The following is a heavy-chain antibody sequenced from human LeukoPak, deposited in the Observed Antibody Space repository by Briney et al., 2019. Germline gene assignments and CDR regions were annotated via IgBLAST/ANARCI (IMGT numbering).Heavy chain of an antibody. CDR1: GGSISSGGYS. V-gene: IGHV4-30-2*01. CDR2: IYHSGNT. CDR3: ARGGDSSGFYYYFDY. J-gene: IGHJ4*02. Sequence: SETLSLTCTVSGGSISSGGYSWSWIRQPPGKDLEWIGYIYHSGNTYYNPSLKSRVTISVDRSKNQSSLKLTSVTAADTAVYYCARGGDSSGFYYYFDYWGQGTLVTVSS. D-gene: IGHD3-22*01.